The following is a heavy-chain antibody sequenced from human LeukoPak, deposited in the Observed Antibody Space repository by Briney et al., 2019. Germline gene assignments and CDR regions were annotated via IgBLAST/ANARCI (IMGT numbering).Heavy chain of an antibody. V-gene: IGHV3-74*01. D-gene: IGHD3-16*01. CDR2: INGDGGST. CDR1: GFTFSSYW. J-gene: IGHJ4*02. CDR3: VRGGVDY. Sequence: GGSLRLSCVASGFTFSSYWIHWVRHAPEKGLVWVSRINGDGGSTDYADSVKGRFTISRDNARNTLFLQMNSLRAEDTAVYYCVRGGVDYWGQGTLVTVSS.